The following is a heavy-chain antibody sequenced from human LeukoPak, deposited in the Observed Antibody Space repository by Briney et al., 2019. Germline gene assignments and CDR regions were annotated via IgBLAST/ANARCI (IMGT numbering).Heavy chain of an antibody. CDR2: INAGNGNT. Sequence: ASVKVSCKASGYTFTSYAMHWVRQAPGQRLEWMGWINAGNGNTKYSQKFQGRVTITRDTSASTAYMELSSLRSEDTAVYYCAREDCGGDCQFTTAYYFDYWGQGTLVTVSS. CDR1: GYTFTSYA. D-gene: IGHD2-21*02. J-gene: IGHJ4*02. CDR3: AREDCGGDCQFTTAYYFDY. V-gene: IGHV1-3*01.